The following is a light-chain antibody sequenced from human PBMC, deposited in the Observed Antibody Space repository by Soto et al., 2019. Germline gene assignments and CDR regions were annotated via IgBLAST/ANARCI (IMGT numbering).Light chain of an antibody. CDR1: QSISSW. CDR2: KAS. J-gene: IGKJ1*01. CDR3: QQDNTYPWT. Sequence: DIQMTQSPSTLSASVGDRVTVTCRASQSISSWLAWYQQKAGKAPKLLIYKASTLESGVPSRFSGSGSGTEFTLPISSLEPEDFATYYCQQDNTYPWTLGHGTKGEMK. V-gene: IGKV1-5*03.